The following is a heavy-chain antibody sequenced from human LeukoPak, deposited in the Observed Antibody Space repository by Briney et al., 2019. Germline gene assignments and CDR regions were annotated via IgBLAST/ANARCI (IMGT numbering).Heavy chain of an antibody. CDR2: IYPSDSDS. CDR3: ARSLGYSGSYGDI. D-gene: IGHD1-26*01. V-gene: IGHV5-51*01. Sequence: GESLKISCKGSNYTFSRHWIGWVRQTPEKGLEWMGIIYPSDSDSRYSPSFQGQVTISADKSISTAYLQWSSLKASDTAMYYCARSLGYSGSYGDIWGQGTMVTVSS. CDR1: NYTFSRHW. J-gene: IGHJ3*02.